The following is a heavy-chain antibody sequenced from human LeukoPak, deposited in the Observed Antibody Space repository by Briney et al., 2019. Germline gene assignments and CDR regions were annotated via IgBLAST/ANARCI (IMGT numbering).Heavy chain of an antibody. CDR2: IIPMFERQ. J-gene: IGHJ6*03. D-gene: IGHD3-3*01. Sequence: SVKVSCKASGGTFSNSSINWVRQAPGQGLEWMGGIIPMFERQNDAQRFRDRVTITADESSSTVYMELSSLRFDDTAVYYCARTKDLGLLEWLSIRDDYYYYMDVWGKGTTVTVSS. V-gene: IGHV1-69*01. CDR3: ARTKDLGLLEWLSIRDDYYYYMDV. CDR1: GGTFSNSS.